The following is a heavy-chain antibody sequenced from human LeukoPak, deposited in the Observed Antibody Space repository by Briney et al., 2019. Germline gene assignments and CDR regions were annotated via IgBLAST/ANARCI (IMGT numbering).Heavy chain of an antibody. CDR3: ARATHYGSGSGFDP. CDR1: GRSISSYY. D-gene: IGHD3-10*01. J-gene: IGHJ5*02. Sequence: PSETLSLTCTVSGRSISSYYWSWIRQPPGKGLEWIGYIYTSGSTNYNPSLKSRVTISVDTSKNQFSLKLSSVTAADTAVYYCARATHYGSGSGFDPWGQGTLVTVSS. V-gene: IGHV4-4*09. CDR2: IYTSGST.